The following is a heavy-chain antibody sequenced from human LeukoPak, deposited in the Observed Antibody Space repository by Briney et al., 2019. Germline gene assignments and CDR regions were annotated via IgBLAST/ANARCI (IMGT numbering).Heavy chain of an antibody. CDR1: GFTVSSNY. D-gene: IGHD1-26*01. CDR2: IYSGGST. CDR3: ARDFPRGAPYY. V-gene: IGHV3-53*01. J-gene: IGHJ4*02. Sequence: GGSLRLSCAASGFTVSSNYMSWVRQAPGKGLEWVSVIYSGGSTYYADSVKGRFTISRDNSKNTLYLQMNSLRAEDTAVYYCARDFPRGAPYYWGQGTLVTVSS.